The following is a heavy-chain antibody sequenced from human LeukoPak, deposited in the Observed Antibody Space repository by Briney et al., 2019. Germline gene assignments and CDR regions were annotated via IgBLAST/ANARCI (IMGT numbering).Heavy chain of an antibody. J-gene: IGHJ4*02. D-gene: IGHD5-24*01. CDR3: AKEMATNRGYFDY. CDR2: ISYDGSNK. Sequence: GGSLRLSCAASGFTFNSYAMHWVRQAPGKGLEWVAVISYDGSNKYYADSVKGRFTISRDNSKNRLNLQMNSLRAEDTAVYYCAKEMATNRGYFDYWGQGTLVTVSS. V-gene: IGHV3-30*04. CDR1: GFTFNSYA.